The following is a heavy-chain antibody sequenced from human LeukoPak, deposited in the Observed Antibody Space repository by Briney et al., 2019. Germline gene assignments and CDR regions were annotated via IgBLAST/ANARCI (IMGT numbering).Heavy chain of an antibody. D-gene: IGHD6-25*01. V-gene: IGHV3-21*01. CDR1: GFTFSSYS. CDR2: ISSSSSYI. CDR3: ATLTGDSSEDWFDP. J-gene: IGHJ5*02. Sequence: RPGGSLRLSCAASGFTFSSYSMNWVRQAPGKGLEWVSSISSSSSYIHYADSVKGRFTISRDSAKNSLYLQMNSLRAEDTAVYYCATLTGDSSEDWFDPWGQGTLVTVSS.